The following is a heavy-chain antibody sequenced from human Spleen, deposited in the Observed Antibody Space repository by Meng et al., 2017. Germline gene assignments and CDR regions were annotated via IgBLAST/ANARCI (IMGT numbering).Heavy chain of an antibody. D-gene: IGHD3-10*01. V-gene: IGHV1-2*02. CDR1: GYTFTGYY. J-gene: IGHJ5*02. CDR2: INPNSGGT. CDR3: ARDEWFGELSWFDP. Sequence: QVQQVQPGAEVKKPGASVKVSCKASGYTFTGYYMHWVRQAPGQGLEWMGWINPNSGGTNYAQKFQGRVTMTRDTSISTAYMELSRLRSDDTAVYYCARDEWFGELSWFDPWGQGTLVTVSS.